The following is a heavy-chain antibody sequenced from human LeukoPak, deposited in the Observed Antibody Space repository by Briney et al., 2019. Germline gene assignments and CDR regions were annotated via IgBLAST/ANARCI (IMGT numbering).Heavy chain of an antibody. V-gene: IGHV3-23*01. J-gene: IGHJ6*03. CDR2: ISGSGGST. D-gene: IGHD1-26*01. CDR3: AKGGKWTPSHYYYYYYMDV. CDR1: GFSVSNDY. Sequence: GGSLRLSCAASGFSVSNDYMSWVRQAPGKGLEWVSAISGSGGSTYYADSVKGRFTISRDNSKNTLYLQMNSLRAEDTAVYYCAKGGKWTPSHYYYYYYMDVWGKGTTVTVSS.